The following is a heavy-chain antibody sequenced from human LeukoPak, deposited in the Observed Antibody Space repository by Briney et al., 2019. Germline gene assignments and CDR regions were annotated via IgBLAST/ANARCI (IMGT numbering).Heavy chain of an antibody. Sequence: ASVKVSCKASGYTFTGYYMHWVRQAPGQGLEWMGIINPSGGSTSYAQKFQGRVTMTRDTSTSTVYMELSSLRSEDTAVYYCARARGGYFDWLFPHFTFDYWGQGTLVTVSS. D-gene: IGHD3-9*01. V-gene: IGHV1-46*01. CDR1: GYTFTGYY. CDR3: ARARGGYFDWLFPHFTFDY. CDR2: INPSGGST. J-gene: IGHJ4*02.